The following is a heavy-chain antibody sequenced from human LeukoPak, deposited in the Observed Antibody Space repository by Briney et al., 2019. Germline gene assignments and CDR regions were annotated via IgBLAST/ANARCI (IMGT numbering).Heavy chain of an antibody. CDR1: GFSVSSKY. CDR2: IYNDGST. D-gene: IGHD6-6*01. Sequence: GGSLRLSCAISGFSVSSKYMSWVRQPPGKGPEWVSVIYNDGSTYYADSVKGRFTISRDNSKNTLYLQMNSLRAEDTAVYYCAKGVAARPGFFDYWGQGTLVTVSS. J-gene: IGHJ4*02. V-gene: IGHV3-53*01. CDR3: AKGVAARPGFFDY.